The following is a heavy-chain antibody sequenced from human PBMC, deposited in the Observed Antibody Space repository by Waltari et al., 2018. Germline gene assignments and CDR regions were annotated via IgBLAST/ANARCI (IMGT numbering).Heavy chain of an antibody. V-gene: IGHV4-39*07. J-gene: IGHJ4*02. CDR3: ARVRHSSRIDY. CDR1: GGSISSSSYY. Sequence: QLQLQESGPGLVKPSETLSLTCTVPGGSISSSSYYWGWIRQPPGQGLEWIGSIYYSGSTYYNPSLKSRVTISVDTSKNQFSLKLSSVTAADTAVYYCARVRHSSRIDYWGQGTLVTVSS. D-gene: IGHD6-13*01. CDR2: IYYSGST.